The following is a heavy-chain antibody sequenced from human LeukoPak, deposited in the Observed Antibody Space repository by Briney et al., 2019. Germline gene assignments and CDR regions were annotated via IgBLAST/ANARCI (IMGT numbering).Heavy chain of an antibody. J-gene: IGHJ5*02. CDR1: GFTFSSYS. Sequence: GGSLRLSCAASGFTFSSYSMNWVRQAPGKGLEWVSSISSSSSYIYYPDSVKGRFTISRNNAKNSLYLQMNSLRAEDTAVYYCARALGYYGSGSYYTWFDPWGQGTLVTVSS. V-gene: IGHV3-21*01. D-gene: IGHD3-10*01. CDR3: ARALGYYGSGSYYTWFDP. CDR2: ISSSSSYI.